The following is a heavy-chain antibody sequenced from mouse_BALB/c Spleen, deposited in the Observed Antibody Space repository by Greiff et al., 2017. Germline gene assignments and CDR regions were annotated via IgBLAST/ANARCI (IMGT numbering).Heavy chain of an antibody. Sequence: EVQLHQSGPGLVKPSQTVSLTCTVTGISITTGNYRWSWIRQFPGNKLEWIGYIYYSGTITYNPSLTSRTTITRDTSKNQFFLEMNSLTAEDTATYYCARDGRGVYYAMDYWGQGTSVTVSS. CDR2: IYYSGTI. V-gene: IGHV3-5*02. J-gene: IGHJ4*01. CDR3: ARDGRGVYYAMDY. CDR1: GISITTGNYR.